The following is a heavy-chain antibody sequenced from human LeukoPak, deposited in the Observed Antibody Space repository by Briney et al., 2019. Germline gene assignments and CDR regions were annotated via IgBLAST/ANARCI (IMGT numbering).Heavy chain of an antibody. Sequence: ASVKVSCKASGYTFTSYAMHWVRQAPGQRLEWMGWINAGNGNTKYSQKFQGRVTITRDTSASTAYMELSSLRSEDTAVYYCARDLPWGSGSYGSASSDAFDIWGQGTMVTVSS. CDR1: GYTFTSYA. CDR3: ARDLPWGSGSYGSASSDAFDI. CDR2: INAGNGNT. D-gene: IGHD3-10*01. J-gene: IGHJ3*02. V-gene: IGHV1-3*01.